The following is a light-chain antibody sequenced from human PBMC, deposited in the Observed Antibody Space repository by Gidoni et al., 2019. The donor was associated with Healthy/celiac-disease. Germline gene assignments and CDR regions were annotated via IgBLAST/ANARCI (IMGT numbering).Light chain of an antibody. CDR1: QSVSSN. Sequence: EIVMTQSPATLSVSPGERATLSCRASQSVSSNLAWYQQKPGQAPRLLIYGASTRATGIPARFSCSGSGKEFTLTISRLQSEDFAVYYCQQYNNWPPWTFGQGTKVEIK. V-gene: IGKV3-15*01. CDR2: GAS. J-gene: IGKJ1*01. CDR3: QQYNNWPPWT.